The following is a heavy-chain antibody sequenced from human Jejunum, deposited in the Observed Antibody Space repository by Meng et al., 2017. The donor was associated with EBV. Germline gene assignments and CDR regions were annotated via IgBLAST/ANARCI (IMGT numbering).Heavy chain of an antibody. CDR3: ARASSERLLDY. Sequence: QVQLQNPGPGLVKPSGTLSLPCAVSTAFISSYEWWSWVRQPPGKGLEWLGEINQVGSTYYNPSLKSRVTISIDTSKRQFSLRLNSMTAADTAVYYCARASSERLLDYWGQGTLVTASS. CDR1: TAFISSYEW. CDR2: INQVGST. D-gene: IGHD1-14*01. V-gene: IGHV4-4*02. J-gene: IGHJ4*02.